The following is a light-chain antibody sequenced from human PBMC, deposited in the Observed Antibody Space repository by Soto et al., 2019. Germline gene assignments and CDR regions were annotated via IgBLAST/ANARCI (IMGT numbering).Light chain of an antibody. Sequence: QSALTQPASVSGSPGQSITISCTGTASDVGSYNYVSWHQQHPGQAPRLMFYEVTYRASGVPDRFSASKSGNTASLTISGLQAGDEADYYCSSYRTSSTYVFGTGTKVTVL. CDR2: EVT. J-gene: IGLJ1*01. CDR3: SSYRTSSTYV. CDR1: ASDVGSYNY. V-gene: IGLV2-14*01.